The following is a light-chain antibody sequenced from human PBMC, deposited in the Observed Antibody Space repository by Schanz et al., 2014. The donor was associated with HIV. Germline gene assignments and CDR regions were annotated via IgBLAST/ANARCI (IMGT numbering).Light chain of an antibody. V-gene: IGKV3-15*01. J-gene: IGKJ1*01. CDR3: QQYVNWPRT. CDR2: GAS. Sequence: EIVLTQSPGTLSLSPGEKVTLSCRASQSVGTNLAWYQQKPGQTPSLLIYGASTRATDIPARFGGSGSGTEFALTISSLQSEDFAVYYCQQYVNWPRTFGQGTKVQI. CDR1: QSVGTN.